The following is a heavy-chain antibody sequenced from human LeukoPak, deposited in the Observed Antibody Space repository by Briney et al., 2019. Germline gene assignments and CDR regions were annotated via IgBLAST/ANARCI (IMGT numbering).Heavy chain of an antibody. CDR2: INHSGST. CDR3: ARVLSLTSIAAAGTRYFDY. CDR1: GGSFSGYY. J-gene: IGHJ4*02. D-gene: IGHD6-13*01. Sequence: SETLSLTCAVYGGSFSGYYWSWIRQPPGKGLEWIGEINHSGSTNYNPSLKSRVTISVDTSKNQFSLKLSSVTAADTAVYYCARVLSLTSIAAAGTRYFDYWGQGTLVTVSS. V-gene: IGHV4-34*01.